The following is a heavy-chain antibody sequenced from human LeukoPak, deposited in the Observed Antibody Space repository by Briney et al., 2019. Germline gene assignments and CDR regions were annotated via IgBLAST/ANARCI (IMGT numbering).Heavy chain of an antibody. CDR2: IYYSGST. J-gene: IGHJ6*03. V-gene: IGHV4-39*07. D-gene: IGHD3-10*01. CDR3: AAGSYSFYYMGV. Sequence: PSETLSLTCTVSGGSISSSSYYWGWIRQPPGKGLEWIGSIYYSGSTYYNPSLKSRVTISVDTSKTQFSLKLSSVTAADTAVYYCAAGSYSFYYMGVWGKGTTVIISS. CDR1: GGSISSSSYY.